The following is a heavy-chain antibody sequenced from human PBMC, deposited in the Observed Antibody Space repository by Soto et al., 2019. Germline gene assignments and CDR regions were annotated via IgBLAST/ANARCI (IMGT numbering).Heavy chain of an antibody. V-gene: IGHV4-4*02. CDR2: IYHSGST. CDR3: AREGVWDSSPYYYYYGMYV. D-gene: IGHD6-13*01. Sequence: SETLSLTCAVSCGSISSSNWWSWVRHPPGKGLEWIGEIYHSGSTNYNPSLKSRVTISVDKSKNQFSLKLSSVTAADTAVYYCAREGVWDSSPYYYYYGMYVWGQGTTVTVSS. CDR1: CGSISSSNW. J-gene: IGHJ6*02.